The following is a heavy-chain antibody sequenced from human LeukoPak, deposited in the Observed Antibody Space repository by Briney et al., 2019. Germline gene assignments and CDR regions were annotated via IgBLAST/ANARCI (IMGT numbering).Heavy chain of an antibody. Sequence: GGSLRLSCAASGFTFSNNWMSWVRQAPGKGLEWVANIKGDGSEKYYVESVKGRFTISRDNAKNSLYLQMNSLRAEDTAVYYCAREWRGFGGVIEQKYNWFDPWGQGTLVTVSS. J-gene: IGHJ5*02. D-gene: IGHD3-16*02. CDR2: IKGDGSEK. V-gene: IGHV3-7*01. CDR3: AREWRGFGGVIEQKYNWFDP. CDR1: GFTFSNNW.